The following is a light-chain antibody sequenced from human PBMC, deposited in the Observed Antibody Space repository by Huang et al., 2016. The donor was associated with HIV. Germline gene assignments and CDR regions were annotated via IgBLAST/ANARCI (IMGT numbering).Light chain of an antibody. CDR2: DSF. CDR3: QQRGAWPLT. V-gene: IGKV3-11*01. CDR1: QNINNY. J-gene: IGKJ4*01. Sequence: DIVLTQSPATLSLSPEQRATLSCRASQNINNYLVWYQQKPGQAPRFLIYDSFNMATGIPARFSGSGSGTDFTLTINTLEPEDFAVYYCQQRGAWPLTFGGGTKVEIK.